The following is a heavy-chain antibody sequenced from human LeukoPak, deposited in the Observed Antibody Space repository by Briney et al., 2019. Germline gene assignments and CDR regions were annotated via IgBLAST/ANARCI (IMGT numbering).Heavy chain of an antibody. V-gene: IGHV4-4*07. CDR2: IYTSGST. CDR3: ARDGSSSGWTNYYYYGMDV. J-gene: IGHJ6*02. CDR1: GGSISSYY. D-gene: IGHD6-19*01. Sequence: SETLSLTCTVSGGSISSYYWSWIRQPAGKGLEWIGRIYTSGSTNYNPSLKSRVTMSVDTSKNQFSLKLSSVTAADTAVYYCARDGSSSGWTNYYYYGMDVWGQGTTVTASS.